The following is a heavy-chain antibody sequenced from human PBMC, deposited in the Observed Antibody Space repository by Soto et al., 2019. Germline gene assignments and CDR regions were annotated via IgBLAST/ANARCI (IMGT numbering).Heavy chain of an antibody. Sequence: PGGSLRLSCAASGFIFSSYWMHWVRQVPGKGLEWVAVINSEGTSATYADSVKGRFTISRDNAKKTLYLQMNSLRAEDTAVYYCARDYDSSGFYSGHWGQGTLVTVSS. V-gene: IGHV3-74*03. D-gene: IGHD3-22*01. CDR2: INSEGTSA. CDR1: GFIFSSYW. CDR3: ARDYDSSGFYSGH. J-gene: IGHJ4*02.